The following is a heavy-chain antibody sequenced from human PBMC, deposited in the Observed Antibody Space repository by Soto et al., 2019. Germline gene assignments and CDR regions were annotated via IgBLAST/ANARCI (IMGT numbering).Heavy chain of an antibody. CDR2: TYYRSKWYN. Sequence: SQTLSLTCAISGDSVSSNSAAWNWIRQSPSRGLEWLGRTYYRSKWYNDYAVSVKRRITINPDTSKNQLSLQLNSVTPEDTSVYSCARGALTFSYSSSSLEAFVVRGQGTMVTVSS. CDR3: ARGALTFSYSSSSLEAFVV. D-gene: IGHD6-6*01. CDR1: GDSVSSNSAA. V-gene: IGHV6-1*01. J-gene: IGHJ3*01.